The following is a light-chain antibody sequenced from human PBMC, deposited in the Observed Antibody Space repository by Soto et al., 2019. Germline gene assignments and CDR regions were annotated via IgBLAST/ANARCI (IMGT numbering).Light chain of an antibody. J-gene: IGKJ4*01. Sequence: DIQMTQSPSTLSASVGDRVTITCRASHSISSWLAWYQQKPGKAPKRLIYKASSLESGVPSRFSGSGSGTEFTRTISSLQPSDLATEDGHEYNSYSTFGGGTKVEIK. CDR1: HSISSW. CDR2: KAS. CDR3: HEYNSYST. V-gene: IGKV1-5*03.